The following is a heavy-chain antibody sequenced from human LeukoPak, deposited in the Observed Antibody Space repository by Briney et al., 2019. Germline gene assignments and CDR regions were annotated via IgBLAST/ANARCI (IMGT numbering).Heavy chain of an antibody. J-gene: IGHJ6*03. CDR1: GFTFSSYG. D-gene: IGHD3-22*01. Sequence: HPGGSLRLSCAASGFTFSSYGMHWVRQAPGKGLEWVAFIRYDGGKKYYADSVKGRFTISRDNSKNTLYLQMNSLRAEDTAIYYCAKEDGVTMIVVARGMDVWGKGTTVTVSS. CDR2: IRYDGGKK. CDR3: AKEDGVTMIVVARGMDV. V-gene: IGHV3-30*02.